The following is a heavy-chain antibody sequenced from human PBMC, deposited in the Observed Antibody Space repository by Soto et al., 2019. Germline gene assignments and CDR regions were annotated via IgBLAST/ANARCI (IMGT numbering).Heavy chain of an antibody. CDR1: GGSISSSNW. CDR3: ARVWTTGTNWFDP. J-gene: IGHJ5*02. CDR2: IYHSGST. Sequence: QVQLQESGPGLVKPSGTLSLTCAVSGGSISSSNWWSWVRQPPGKGLAWMGEIYHSGSTYYNPSLKGGVAASVAKSLNQFSLKLGSVTAADTAVYNCARVWTTGTNWFDPWGQGTLVTVSS. V-gene: IGHV4-4*02. D-gene: IGHD4-17*01.